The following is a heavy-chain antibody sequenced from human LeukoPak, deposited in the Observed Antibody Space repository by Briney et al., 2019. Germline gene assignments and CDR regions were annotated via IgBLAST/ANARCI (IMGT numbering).Heavy chain of an antibody. D-gene: IGHD6-6*01. CDR1: GFTLGSYA. CDR2: ASHDGSHH. J-gene: IGHJ4*02. V-gene: IGHV3-30*04. Sequence: GRSLRLSCAASGFTLGSYALHWVRLSPGKGLEGVAVASHDGSHHYIADSVRGRFSISRDPSTNTAHLQMNSLRAEDTAVYYCAKEYSSSPPLDYWGQGTLVTVSS. CDR3: AKEYSSSPPLDY.